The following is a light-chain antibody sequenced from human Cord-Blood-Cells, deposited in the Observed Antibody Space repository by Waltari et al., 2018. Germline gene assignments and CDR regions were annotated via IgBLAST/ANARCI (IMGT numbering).Light chain of an antibody. CDR1: QSISSY. Sequence: DIQMTQSPSSLSASVGARVTITCRASQSISSYLNWYQQKPGKAPKLLIYAASSLQSGVPSSFSGSGSGTDFTLTISSLQPEDFATYYCQQSYSTPLTFGPGTKVDIK. J-gene: IGKJ3*01. V-gene: IGKV1-39*01. CDR3: QQSYSTPLT. CDR2: AAS.